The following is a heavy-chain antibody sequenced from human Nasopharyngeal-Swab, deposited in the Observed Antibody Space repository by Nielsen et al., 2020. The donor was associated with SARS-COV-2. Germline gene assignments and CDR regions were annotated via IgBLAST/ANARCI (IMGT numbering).Heavy chain of an antibody. CDR2: INSDGSST. D-gene: IGHD6-13*01. CDR3: ARDSPENKAQQLVNFDY. J-gene: IGHJ4*02. V-gene: IGHV3-74*01. CDR1: GFTFSSYW. Sequence: GESLKISCAASGFTFSSYWMHWVRQAPGKGLVWVSRINSDGSSTSYADSVKGRFTISRDNAKNTLYLQMNSLRAEDTAVYYCARDSPENKAQQLVNFDYWGQGTLVTVSS.